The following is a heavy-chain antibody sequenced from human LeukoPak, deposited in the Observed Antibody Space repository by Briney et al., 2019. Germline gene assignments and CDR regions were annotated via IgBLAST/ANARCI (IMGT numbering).Heavy chain of an antibody. CDR1: GLTFGGYT. J-gene: IGHJ4*02. CDR2: ITATGSRT. CDR3: ATSMGGGNIDY. D-gene: IGHD3-16*01. Sequence: GGSLRLSCAASGLTFGGYTMSWVRKAPGKGLEWVSGITATGSRTYYADSVKGRFSISIDNAKNTLYLQMNSLSADDTALYYCATSMGGGNIDYWGQGTLVTVS. V-gene: IGHV3-23*01.